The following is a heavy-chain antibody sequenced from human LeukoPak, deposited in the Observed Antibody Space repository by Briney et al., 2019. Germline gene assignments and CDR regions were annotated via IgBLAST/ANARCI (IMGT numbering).Heavy chain of an antibody. CDR3: ARVDPDDYGDY. Sequence: ASVKVSCKASGGTFSSYAISWVRQAPGQGLEWMGRIIPILGIANYAQKFQGRVTITADKSTSTAYMELSSLRSEDTAVYYCARVDPDDYGDYWGQGTLVTVSS. CDR1: GGTFSSYA. V-gene: IGHV1-69*04. CDR2: IIPILGIA. J-gene: IGHJ4*02.